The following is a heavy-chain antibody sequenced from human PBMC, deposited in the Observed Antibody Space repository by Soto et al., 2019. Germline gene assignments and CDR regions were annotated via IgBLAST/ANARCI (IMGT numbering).Heavy chain of an antibody. Sequence: SETLSLTCTVSGGSISGYYWSWIRQPPGKGLEWIGYIYYSGSTNYNPSLKSRVTISVDTSKNQFSLKLSSVTAADTAVYYCARLAKGTIFDYWGQGTLVTVSS. D-gene: IGHD1-1*01. CDR3: ARLAKGTIFDY. CDR1: GGSISGYY. J-gene: IGHJ4*02. V-gene: IGHV4-59*01. CDR2: IYYSGST.